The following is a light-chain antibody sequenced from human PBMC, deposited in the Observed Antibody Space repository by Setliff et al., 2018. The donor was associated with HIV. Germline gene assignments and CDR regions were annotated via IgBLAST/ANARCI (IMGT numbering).Light chain of an antibody. CDR1: SSNIGSYNF. CDR2: DVS. J-gene: IGLJ1*01. CDR3: FSYSGSSTFDV. Sequence: QSALTQPASVSGSPGQSISMSCTGSSSNIGSYNFVSWYQQHPDKAPKLIIYDVSKRPSGVSDRFSGSKSGNTASLTISGLQADDEADYYVFSYSGSSTFDVFGGGTKVTVL. V-gene: IGLV2-23*02.